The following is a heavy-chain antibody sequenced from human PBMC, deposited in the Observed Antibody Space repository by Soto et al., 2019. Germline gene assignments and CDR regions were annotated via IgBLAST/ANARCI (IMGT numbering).Heavy chain of an antibody. CDR2: MNPNSGNT. Sequence: ASVKVSCKASGDTFTSYDINWVRQATGQGLEWMGWMNPNSGNTGYAQKFQGRVTMTRNTSISTAYMELSSLRSEDTAVYYCARGINYYDSGDDAFDIWGQGTMVTVSS. V-gene: IGHV1-8*01. CDR3: ARGINYYDSGDDAFDI. CDR1: GDTFTSYD. D-gene: IGHD3-10*01. J-gene: IGHJ3*02.